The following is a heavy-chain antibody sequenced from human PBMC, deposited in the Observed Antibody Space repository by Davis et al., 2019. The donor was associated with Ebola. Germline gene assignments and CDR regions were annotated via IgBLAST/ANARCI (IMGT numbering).Heavy chain of an antibody. Sequence: SVNDSCKASGYTFTGYYMHWVRQAPGQGLEWMGWINPNSGGTNYAQKFQGWVTMTRDTSISTAYMELSRLRSDDTAVYYCARGDLGYYYGMDVWGQGTTVTVSS. D-gene: IGHD3-16*01. CDR1: GYTFTGYY. J-gene: IGHJ6*02. V-gene: IGHV1-2*04. CDR2: INPNSGGT. CDR3: ARGDLGYYYGMDV.